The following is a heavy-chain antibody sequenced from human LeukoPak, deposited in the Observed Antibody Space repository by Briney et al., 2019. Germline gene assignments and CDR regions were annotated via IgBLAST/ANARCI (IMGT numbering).Heavy chain of an antibody. CDR1: GFIFSSHW. D-gene: IGHD4-17*01. CDR3: GRDRRYMTTVTTATDY. CDR2: IKQDGSEM. Sequence: GSLRLSCAASGFIFSSHWMSWVRQAPGKGLEWVTNIKQDGSEMYYVGSVKGRFTISRDNGKNSLYLQMNSLRAEDTAVYYCGRDRRYMTTVTTATDYWGQGTLVTVSS. V-gene: IGHV3-7*03. J-gene: IGHJ4*02.